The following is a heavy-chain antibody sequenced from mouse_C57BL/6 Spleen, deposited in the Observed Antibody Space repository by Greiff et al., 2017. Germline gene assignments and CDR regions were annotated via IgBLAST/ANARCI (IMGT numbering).Heavy chain of an antibody. V-gene: IGHV5-16*01. J-gene: IGHJ2*01. CDR2: INYDGSST. D-gene: IGHD4-1*01. Sequence: EVQVVESEGGLVQPGSSMKLSCTASGFTFSDYYMAWVRQVPEKGLEWVANINYDGSSTYYLDSLKSRFIISRDKAKNILYLKRSSLKSEDTATYYCAREEGTGFDYWGQGTTHTVSS. CDR1: GFTFSDYY. CDR3: AREEGTGFDY.